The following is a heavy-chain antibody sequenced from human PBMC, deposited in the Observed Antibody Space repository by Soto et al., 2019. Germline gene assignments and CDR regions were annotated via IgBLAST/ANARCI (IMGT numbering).Heavy chain of an antibody. CDR1: GGSFSGYY. Sequence: SETLSLTCAVYGGSFSGYYWSWIRQPPGEGLEWIGEINHSGSTNYNPSLKSRVTISVDTSKNQFSLKLSSVTAADTAVYYCARGIAAAGTGSFVDYWGQGTLVTVSS. D-gene: IGHD6-13*01. J-gene: IGHJ4*02. CDR3: ARGIAAAGTGSFVDY. CDR2: INHSGST. V-gene: IGHV4-34*01.